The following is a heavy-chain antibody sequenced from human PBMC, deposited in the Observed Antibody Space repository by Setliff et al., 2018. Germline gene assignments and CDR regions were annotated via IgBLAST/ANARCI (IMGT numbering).Heavy chain of an antibody. CDR2: ICYSGST. CDR3: ARDGDHYYGSGSYSHHDAFDI. CDR1: GFSISSGYY. D-gene: IGHD3-10*01. Sequence: SETLSLTCAVSGFSISSGYYWGWIRQPPGKGLEWSGYICYSGSTYYNPSLKSRVTISVDTSKNQSSLSLTSVTAEDTAVYYCARDGDHYYGSGSYSHHDAFDIWGQGTMVTVSS. J-gene: IGHJ3*02. V-gene: IGHV4-38-2*02.